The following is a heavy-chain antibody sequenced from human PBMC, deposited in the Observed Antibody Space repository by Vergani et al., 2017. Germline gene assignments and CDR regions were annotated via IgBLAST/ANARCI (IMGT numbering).Heavy chain of an antibody. CDR2: IRNKANDYTT. CDR1: GFIFSYHY. Sequence: EVQVVESGGGLVQPGGSLRLSCAASGFIFSYHYMDWVRQAPGKGLEWVGRIRNKANDYTTQYAASVKGRFTISRYDSTSYLYLQMNSLQTEDTALYYCVRVKGSNWNDNLYDIWGQGTLVTVSS. J-gene: IGHJ3*02. D-gene: IGHD1-1*01. V-gene: IGHV3-72*01. CDR3: VRVKGSNWNDNLYDI.